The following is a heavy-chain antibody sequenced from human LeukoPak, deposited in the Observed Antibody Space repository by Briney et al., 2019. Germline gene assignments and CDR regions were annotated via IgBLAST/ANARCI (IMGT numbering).Heavy chain of an antibody. Sequence: ASVKVSCKVSGYTLTELSMHWVRQAPGKGLEWMGGFDPEDGETIYAQKFQGRVTMTEDTSTDTAYMELSSLRSEDTAVYYCATFRLSPYGSGSYSRRNYYYYGMDVWGQGTTVTVSS. CDR1: GYTLTELS. V-gene: IGHV1-24*01. CDR3: ATFRLSPYGSGSYSRRNYYYYGMDV. J-gene: IGHJ6*02. D-gene: IGHD3-10*01. CDR2: FDPEDGET.